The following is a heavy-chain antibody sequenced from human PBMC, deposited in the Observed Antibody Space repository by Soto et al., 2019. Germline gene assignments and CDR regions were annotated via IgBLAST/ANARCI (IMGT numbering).Heavy chain of an antibody. V-gene: IGHV3-11*01. CDR2: ISSSGSTI. Sequence: QVQLVESGGGLVKPGGSLRLSCAASGFTFSDYHMSWIRQAPGKGLEWVSYISSSGSTIYYADSVKGRFTISRDNARNSLYLKMNSLRAEDTAVYYCARDPFSRSNYPRFDYWGQGTLVTVSS. D-gene: IGHD4-4*01. CDR3: ARDPFSRSNYPRFDY. J-gene: IGHJ4*02. CDR1: GFTFSDYH.